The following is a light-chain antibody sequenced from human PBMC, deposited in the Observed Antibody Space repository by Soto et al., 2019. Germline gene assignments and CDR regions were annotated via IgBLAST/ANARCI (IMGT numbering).Light chain of an antibody. CDR2: AAS. CDR3: QQSYSTPYT. Sequence: DIQMTQSPSSLSASVGDRVTITCRVCQIISSYLNWYQQKPGKAPKLLIYAASSLQSGVPSRFSGSGSGTDFTLTISSLQPEDFATYYCQQSYSTPYTFGQGTKLEIK. V-gene: IGKV1-39*01. J-gene: IGKJ2*01. CDR1: QIISSY.